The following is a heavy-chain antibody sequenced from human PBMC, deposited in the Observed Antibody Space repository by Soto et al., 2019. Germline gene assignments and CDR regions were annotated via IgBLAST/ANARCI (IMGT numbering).Heavy chain of an antibody. D-gene: IGHD5-18*01. CDR3: VIDGGTGMVLDP. V-gene: IGHV4-31*02. CDR2: IYHSGST. J-gene: IGHJ5*02. CDR1: GGSISTNGYY. Sequence: QVQLQESGPGLVRPSQTLSLTCTVSGGSISTNGYYWNWIRQHPQKGLEWIGYIYHSGSTYYNPSLRSRVTISLDKAENRFSLNLASVTAADTAMYYCVIDGGTGMVLDPWGQGTLVTVSS.